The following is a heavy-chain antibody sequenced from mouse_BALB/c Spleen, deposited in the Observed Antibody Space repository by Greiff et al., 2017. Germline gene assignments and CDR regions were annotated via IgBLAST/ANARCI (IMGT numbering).Heavy chain of an antibody. V-gene: IGHV1S132*01. J-gene: IGHJ2*01. D-gene: IGHD1-1*01. CDR1: GYTFTSYW. CDR3: AREGGYYYGDY. Sequence: VQLQQSGAELVKPGASVKLSCKTSGYTFTSYWIQWVKQRPGQGLGWIGEIFPGTGTTYYNEKFKGKATLTIDTSSSTAYMQLSSLTSEDSAVYFCAREGGYYYGDYWGQGTTLTVSS. CDR2: IFPGTGTT.